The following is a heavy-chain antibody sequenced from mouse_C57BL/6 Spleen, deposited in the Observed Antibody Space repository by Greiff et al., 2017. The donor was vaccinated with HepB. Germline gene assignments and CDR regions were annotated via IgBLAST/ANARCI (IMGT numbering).Heavy chain of an antibody. V-gene: IGHV1-62-2*01. CDR2: FYPGSGSI. CDR1: GYTFTEYT. CDR3: ARHEGSYYYGSSFSYFDV. D-gene: IGHD1-1*01. J-gene: IGHJ1*03. Sequence: QVQLQQSGAELVKPGASVKLSCKASGYTFTEYTIHWVKQRSGQGLEWIGWFYPGSGSIKYNEKFKDKATLTADKSSSTVYMELSRLTSEDSAVYFCARHEGSYYYGSSFSYFDVWGTGTTVTVSS.